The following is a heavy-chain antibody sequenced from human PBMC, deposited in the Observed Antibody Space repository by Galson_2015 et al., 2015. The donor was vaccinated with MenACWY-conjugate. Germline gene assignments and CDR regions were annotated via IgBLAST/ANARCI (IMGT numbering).Heavy chain of an antibody. V-gene: IGHV3-30*02. J-gene: IGHJ3*02. CDR2: IRYDGSNK. Sequence: SLRLSCAASGFTFSSYGMHWVRQAPGKGLEWVAFIRYDGSNKYYADSVKGRFTISRDNSKNTLYLQMNSLRAEDTAVYYCAKDKHMVRGVFDAFDIWGQGTMVTVSS. CDR3: AKDKHMVRGVFDAFDI. CDR1: GFTFSSYG. D-gene: IGHD3-10*01.